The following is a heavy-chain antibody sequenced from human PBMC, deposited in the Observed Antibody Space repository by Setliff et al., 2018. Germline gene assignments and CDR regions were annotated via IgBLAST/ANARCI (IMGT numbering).Heavy chain of an antibody. CDR3: ARGGMAAAGRKGVFEH. Sequence: ASVKVSCKASGDTFNTYTLSWVRQAPGQGLEWMGLINTGGGSASYAEKFEGRVTMTSDTSARKVYMEVNILRSDDTAMYYCARGGMAAAGRKGVFEHWGQGTLVTVSS. CDR1: GDTFNTYT. CDR2: INTGGGSA. J-gene: IGHJ4*02. D-gene: IGHD6-13*01. V-gene: IGHV1-46*02.